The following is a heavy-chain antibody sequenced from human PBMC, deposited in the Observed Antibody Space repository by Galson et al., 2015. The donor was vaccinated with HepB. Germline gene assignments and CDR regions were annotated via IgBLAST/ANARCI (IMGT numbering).Heavy chain of an antibody. V-gene: IGHV1-18*01. J-gene: IGHJ1*01. CDR1: GYIFSTYV. Sequence: SVKVSCKASGYIFSTYVITWVRQAPGQGLEWMGWIITSNGYTKYAQNFQGRVTMTTDTSTSTAYMELRSLRSDDTAVYYCARGKYSGNKYGEYFQHWGQGTLVIVS. CDR2: IITSNGYT. D-gene: IGHD1-26*01. CDR3: ARGKYSGNKYGEYFQH.